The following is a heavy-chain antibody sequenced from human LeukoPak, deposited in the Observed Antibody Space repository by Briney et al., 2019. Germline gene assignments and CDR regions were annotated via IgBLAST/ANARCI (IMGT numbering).Heavy chain of an antibody. Sequence: GGSLRLSCAASGFTFSSYDMHWVRQATGKGLEWVSAIGTAGDTYYPGSVKGRFTISRENAKNSLYLQMNSLRAGDTAVYYCARGRHYYDSSGSLDYWGQGTLVTVSS. CDR3: ARGRHYYDSSGSLDY. J-gene: IGHJ4*02. V-gene: IGHV3-13*01. CDR2: IGTAGDT. D-gene: IGHD3-22*01. CDR1: GFTFSSYD.